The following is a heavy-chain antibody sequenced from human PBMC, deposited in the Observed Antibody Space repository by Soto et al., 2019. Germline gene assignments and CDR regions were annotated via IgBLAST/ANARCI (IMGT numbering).Heavy chain of an antibody. CDR3: AKVRYSSPMGYYYGMDV. Sequence: QVVLVQSGAEVKNPGSSVKVSCKASRVAFSKFIVTWVRQAPGLGLEWVGGIIPIFGTANYAQKFQGRVTITADESTSTSYMEVNNLRSEDTAVYYCAKVRYSSPMGYYYGMDVWGQGTTVTVSS. CDR2: IIPIFGTA. D-gene: IGHD6-19*01. V-gene: IGHV1-69*01. CDR1: RVAFSKFI. J-gene: IGHJ6*02.